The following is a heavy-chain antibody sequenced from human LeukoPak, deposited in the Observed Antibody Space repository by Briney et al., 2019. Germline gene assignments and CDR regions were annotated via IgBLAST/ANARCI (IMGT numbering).Heavy chain of an antibody. D-gene: IGHD5-18*01. J-gene: IGHJ6*03. Sequence: TSETLSLTCTVSGYSISSGYYWGWIRQPPGKGLEWIGSIYHSGSTYYNPSLKSQVTISVDTSKNQFSLKLSSVTAADTAVYYCARVVRGTAMAAEWNYYMDVWGKGTTVTVSS. CDR1: GYSISSGYY. CDR3: ARVVRGTAMAAEWNYYMDV. V-gene: IGHV4-38-2*02. CDR2: IYHSGST.